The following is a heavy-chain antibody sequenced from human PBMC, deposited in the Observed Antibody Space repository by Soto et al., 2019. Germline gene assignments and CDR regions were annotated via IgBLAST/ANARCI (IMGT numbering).Heavy chain of an antibody. CDR1: GYTFTSEV. D-gene: IGHD3-22*01. CDR3: AGHYDDSSGYHDY. CDR2: NSAYNGNT. J-gene: IGHJ4*02. V-gene: IGHV1-18*01. Sequence: QVQLVQSGAEVKKPGASVKCSCKASGYTFTSEVISWGRQAPGQGLEWMGWNSAYNGNTNYAQKLQRRVTMTTDTFTSTANMELRSLRSDDTAVYYCAGHYDDSSGYHDYWGKGTMVTVSS.